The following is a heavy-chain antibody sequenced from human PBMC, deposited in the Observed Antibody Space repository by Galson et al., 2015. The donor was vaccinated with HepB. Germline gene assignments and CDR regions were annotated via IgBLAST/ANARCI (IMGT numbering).Heavy chain of an antibody. Sequence: SVKVSCKASGGTFSSYAISWVRQAPGQGLEWMGGIIPIFGTANYAQKFQGRVTITADESTSTAYMERSSLRSEDTAVYYCASAVVVAATRYNWFDPWGQGTLVTVSS. V-gene: IGHV1-69*13. J-gene: IGHJ5*02. CDR1: GGTFSSYA. CDR2: IIPIFGTA. D-gene: IGHD2-15*01. CDR3: ASAVVVAATRYNWFDP.